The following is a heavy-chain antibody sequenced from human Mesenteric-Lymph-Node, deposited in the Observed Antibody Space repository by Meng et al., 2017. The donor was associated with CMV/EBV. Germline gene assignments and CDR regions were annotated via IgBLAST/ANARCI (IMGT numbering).Heavy chain of an antibody. CDR1: GSPFTSYY. CDR3: ARGGDDISY. J-gene: IGHJ4*02. V-gene: IGHV1-46*01. CDR2: INPSGGST. Sequence: TVSCKASGSPFTSYYLHWVRQAPGQGLEWVGIINPSGGSTSYAQKFQGRVTMTRDTSTSTVYMELSSLRSEDTAVYYCARGGDDISYWGQGTLVTVSS. D-gene: IGHD3-9*01.